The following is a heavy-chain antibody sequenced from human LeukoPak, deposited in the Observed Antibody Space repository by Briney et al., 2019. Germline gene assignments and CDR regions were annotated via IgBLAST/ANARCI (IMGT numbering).Heavy chain of an antibody. Sequence: GGSLRLSCAASGFTFSSYGMGWVRQAPGKGLEWVSATSGSGGSTYYADSVKGRFTISRDNSKNTLYLQMNSLRAEDTAVYYCAKDDAWLRFGEWSQGTLVTVSS. CDR2: TSGSGGST. D-gene: IGHD3-10*01. CDR1: GFTFSSYG. CDR3: AKDDAWLRFGE. V-gene: IGHV3-23*01. J-gene: IGHJ4*02.